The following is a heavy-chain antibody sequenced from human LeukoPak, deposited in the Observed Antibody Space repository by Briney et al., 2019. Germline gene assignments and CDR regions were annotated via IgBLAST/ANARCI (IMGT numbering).Heavy chain of an antibody. Sequence: PSETLSLTCAVSGYSISSGYYWGWIRQPPGKGLEWIGSIYHSGSTYYNPPLKSRVTISVDTSRNQFSLKLSSVTAADTAVYYCARNLEITIFGVVILDYFDYWGQGTLVTVSS. CDR1: GYSISSGYY. D-gene: IGHD3-3*01. CDR3: ARNLEITIFGVVILDYFDY. V-gene: IGHV4-38-2*01. J-gene: IGHJ4*02. CDR2: IYHSGST.